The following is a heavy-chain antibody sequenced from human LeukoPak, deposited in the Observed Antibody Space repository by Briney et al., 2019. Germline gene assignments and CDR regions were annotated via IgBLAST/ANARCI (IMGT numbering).Heavy chain of an antibody. V-gene: IGHV3-23*01. Sequence: GGSLRLSCAASGFTFSTYAMTWVRQAPGKGLEWVSGISAGGDRTYYADSVKGRFTISRDNSKNTLYLQMNSLRAEDTAEYYGARPTVGPCCCTEVDYWGQGTLLTVSS. CDR2: ISAGGDRT. CDR3: ARPTVGPCCCTEVDY. D-gene: IGHD4-23*01. J-gene: IGHJ4*02. CDR1: GFTFSTYA.